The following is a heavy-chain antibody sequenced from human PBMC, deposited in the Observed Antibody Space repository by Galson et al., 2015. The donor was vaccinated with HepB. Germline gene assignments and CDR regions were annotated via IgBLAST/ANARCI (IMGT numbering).Heavy chain of an antibody. D-gene: IGHD7-27*01. Sequence: SVKVSCKASGYTFTSYGISWVRQAPGQELEWMGWISAYNGNTNYAQKLQGRVTMTTDTSTSTAYMELRSLRSDDTAVYYCAGGIPDWGIEYFQHWGQGTLVTVSS. CDR1: GYTFTSYG. J-gene: IGHJ1*01. CDR3: AGGIPDWGIEYFQH. CDR2: ISAYNGNT. V-gene: IGHV1-18*01.